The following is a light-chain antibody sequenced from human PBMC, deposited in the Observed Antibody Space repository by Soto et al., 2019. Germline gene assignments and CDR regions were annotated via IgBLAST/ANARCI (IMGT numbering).Light chain of an antibody. CDR1: SSDVGGYNY. Sequence: QSALTQPRSVSGSPGQSVTISCTGTSSDVGGYNYVSWYQQYPGKAPKLMIYDVSKRPSGVPDRFSGSKSGNTASLTISGLQGEDEADYYCCSYAGYYTVVFGGGTKLTVL. J-gene: IGLJ2*01. V-gene: IGLV2-11*01. CDR2: DVS. CDR3: CSYAGYYTVV.